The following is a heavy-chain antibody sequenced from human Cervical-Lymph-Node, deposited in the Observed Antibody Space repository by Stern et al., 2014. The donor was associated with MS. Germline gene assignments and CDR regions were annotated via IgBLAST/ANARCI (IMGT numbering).Heavy chain of an antibody. CDR2: ISSSSSTI. CDR1: GFTFSSYS. CDR3: ARDHGYSSGWYRGVDY. Sequence: EVQLVESGGGLVQPGGSLRLSCAASGFTFSSYSMNWVRQAPGKGLEWVSYISSSSSTIYYADSVKGRFTISRDNAKNSLYLQMNSLRDEDTAVYYCARDHGYSSGWYRGVDYWGQGTLVTVSS. D-gene: IGHD6-19*01. V-gene: IGHV3-48*02. J-gene: IGHJ4*02.